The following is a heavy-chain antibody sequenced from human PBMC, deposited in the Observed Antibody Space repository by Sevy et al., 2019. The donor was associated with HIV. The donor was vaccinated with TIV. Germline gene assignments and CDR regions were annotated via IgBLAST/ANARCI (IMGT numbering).Heavy chain of an antibody. CDR2: IHYSAIT. D-gene: IGHD5-18*01. CDR3: ARGGYNYGSQIFDY. J-gene: IGHJ4*02. V-gene: IGHV4-30-4*01. Sequence: SETLSLTCTVSGGSISSGDYYWSWIRQPPGKGLEWIGYIHYSAITHYNPSLKSRPTISVDTSMNQFSLNLSSVTAADTAVYYCARGGYNYGSQIFDYWGQGTLVTVSS. CDR1: GGSISSGDYY.